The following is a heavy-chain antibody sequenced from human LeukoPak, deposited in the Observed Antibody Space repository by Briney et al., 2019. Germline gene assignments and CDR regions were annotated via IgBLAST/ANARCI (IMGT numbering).Heavy chain of an antibody. CDR1: GFTFSSYG. V-gene: IGHV3-33*05. CDR2: ISYDGSNK. Sequence: PGGSLRLSCAASGFTFSSYGMHWVRQAPGKGLEWVAVISYDGSNKYYADSVKGRFTISRDNSKNTLYLQMNSLRAEDTAVYYCARSTAKGASYYDSSGPGRGQGTPVTVSS. D-gene: IGHD3-22*01. CDR3: ARSTAKGASYYDSSGPG. J-gene: IGHJ4*02.